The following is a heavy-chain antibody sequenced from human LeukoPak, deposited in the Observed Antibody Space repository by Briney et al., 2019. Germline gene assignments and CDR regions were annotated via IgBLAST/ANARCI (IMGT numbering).Heavy chain of an antibody. Sequence: GASVKVSCKASGYTFTSYGISWVRQAPGQGLEWMGWISAYNGNTNYAQKLQGRVTMTTDTSTSTAYMEPRSLRSDDTAVYYCARALYCSSTSCYTVHWYFDLWGRGTLVTVSS. J-gene: IGHJ2*01. V-gene: IGHV1-18*01. CDR2: ISAYNGNT. D-gene: IGHD2-2*02. CDR1: GYTFTSYG. CDR3: ARALYCSSTSCYTVHWYFDL.